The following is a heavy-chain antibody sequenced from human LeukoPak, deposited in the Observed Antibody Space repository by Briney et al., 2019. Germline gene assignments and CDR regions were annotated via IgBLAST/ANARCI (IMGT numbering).Heavy chain of an antibody. CDR1: GGSVSRGSYY. Sequence: SETLSLTCTVSGGSVSRGSYYWSWIRQPPGKGLEWIGYIYHSGSTNYNPSLKSRVTISVDTSKNQFSLKLSSVTAADTAVYYCARAFSSSSFYFNYWGQGTLVTVSS. J-gene: IGHJ4*02. D-gene: IGHD6-6*01. V-gene: IGHV4-61*01. CDR2: IYHSGST. CDR3: ARAFSSSSFYFNY.